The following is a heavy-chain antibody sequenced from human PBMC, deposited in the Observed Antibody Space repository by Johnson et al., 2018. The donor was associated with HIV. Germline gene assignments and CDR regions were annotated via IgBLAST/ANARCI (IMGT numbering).Heavy chain of an antibody. J-gene: IGHJ3*02. V-gene: IGHV3-30*02. CDR3: AKGQSSGYPKDAFDI. CDR2: IRYDGDST. Sequence: QVLLVESGGGVVQPGRSLRLSCAASGFTFSNYGMHWVRQAPGKGLEWVAFIRYDGDSTDYGDSVKGRFTSSRDNSKNTLYLQMNSLRTEDTAMYYCAKGQSSGYPKDAFDIWGRGTIVTISS. D-gene: IGHD3-22*01. CDR1: GFTFSNYG.